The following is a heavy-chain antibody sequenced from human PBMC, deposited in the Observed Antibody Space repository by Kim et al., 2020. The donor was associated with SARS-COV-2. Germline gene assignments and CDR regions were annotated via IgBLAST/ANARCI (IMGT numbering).Heavy chain of an antibody. J-gene: IGHJ2*01. CDR1: GGTFNSYS. V-gene: IGHV1-69*04. CDR3: ARGDSRTSYYYQSRLDL. D-gene: IGHD3-22*01. CDR2: IIPILAIA. Sequence: SVKVSCKASGGTFNSYSYSWVRQAPGQGLEWMVRIIPILAIANYSQTFQDRLTITADLSTSTAYLHLRSLRSEDTAVYYCARGDSRTSYYYQSRLDLWG.